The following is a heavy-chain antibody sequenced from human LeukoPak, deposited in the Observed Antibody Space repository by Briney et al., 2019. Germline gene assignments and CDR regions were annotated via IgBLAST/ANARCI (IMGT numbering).Heavy chain of an antibody. CDR3: VKEIQFGEPWFDP. J-gene: IGHJ5*02. CDR2: LYSGGTT. CDR1: GFTVSSKY. Sequence: GGSLRLSCAASGFTVSSKYMSWVRQAPGKGLEWVSVLYSGGTTNYADSVRGRFTISRDNSKDTLYLQMNSLRVEDTAIYYCVKEIQFGEPWFDPWGQGTLVTVSS. D-gene: IGHD3-10*01. V-gene: IGHV3-53*01.